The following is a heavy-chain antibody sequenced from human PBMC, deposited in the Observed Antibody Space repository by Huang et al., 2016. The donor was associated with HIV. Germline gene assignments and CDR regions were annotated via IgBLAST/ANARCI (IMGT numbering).Heavy chain of an antibody. J-gene: IGHJ3*01. V-gene: IGHV1-69*13. D-gene: IGHD3-16*01. CDR2: IIPGCGTR. CDR3: AKRGGAWGSPYAFDL. CDR1: GGSFNNFG. Sequence: QVQLVQSGAEVRKPGSSVKVSCRASGGSFNNFGINWVRQAPGQGLEWSGGIIPGCGTRSDAQRFQGRVTITADETTGVVYMELSSLRSDDTAVYFCAKRGGAWGSPYAFDLWGPGTMVTVSS.